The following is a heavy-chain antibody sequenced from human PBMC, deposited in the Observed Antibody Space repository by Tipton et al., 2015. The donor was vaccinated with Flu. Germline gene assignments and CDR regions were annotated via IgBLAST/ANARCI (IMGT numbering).Heavy chain of an antibody. CDR3: ARDHPPSITVLGEITDYFGMAE. J-gene: IGHJ6*02. CDR2: ISNSGSTI. D-gene: IGHD3-3*01. V-gene: IGHV3-11*01. Sequence: SLRLSCAASGFTFSDYYMSWIRQAPGKGLEWVSHISNSGSTINYADSVKGRFTISKDNAKNSLYLQMNSLRAEDTAVYYCARDHPPSITVLGEITDYFGMAEWGQGTTVTVS. CDR1: GFTFSDYY.